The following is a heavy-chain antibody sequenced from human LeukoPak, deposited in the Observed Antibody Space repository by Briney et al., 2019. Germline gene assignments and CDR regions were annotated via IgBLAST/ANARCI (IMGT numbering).Heavy chain of an antibody. CDR3: ARDGQRNYYYGMDV. CDR1: GFSFSDYY. CDR2: ITDTGITK. J-gene: IGHJ6*02. V-gene: IGHV3-11*01. Sequence: GGSLRLSCAASGFSFSDYYMIWLRQAPGKGLEWLSYITDTGITKFYADSVKGRFTISRDNVKNSLFLQMNSLRADDTAVYYCARDGQRNYYYGMDVWGQGTTVTVSS.